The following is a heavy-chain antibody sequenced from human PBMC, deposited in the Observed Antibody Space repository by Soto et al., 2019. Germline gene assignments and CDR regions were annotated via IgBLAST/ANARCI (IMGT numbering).Heavy chain of an antibody. Sequence: PSETLSLTCTVSGGSISSYYWSWIRQPPGKGLEWIGEINHSGSTNYNPSLKSRVTISVDTSKNQFSLKLSSVTAADTAVYYCARGLDSPRSRGAFDIWGQGTMVTVSS. D-gene: IGHD3-3*01. CDR3: ARGLDSPRSRGAFDI. J-gene: IGHJ3*02. V-gene: IGHV4-34*01. CDR2: INHSGST. CDR1: GGSISSYY.